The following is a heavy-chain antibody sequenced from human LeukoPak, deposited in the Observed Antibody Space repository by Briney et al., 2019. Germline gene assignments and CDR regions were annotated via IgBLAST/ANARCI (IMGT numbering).Heavy chain of an antibody. CDR3: TREGMGTTFSAWFDP. CDR2: VSSDGSID. V-gene: IGHV3-30*03. D-gene: IGHD1-7*01. CDR1: GFSFSTYG. Sequence: GGSLRLSCAASGFSFSTYGMHWVRQAPGEGLEWVAVVSSDGSIDYYADSVRGRFTVSRDNSKNTLYLQVNSLRVEDTAVYYCTREGMGTTFSAWFDPWGQGTLVTVPS. J-gene: IGHJ5*02.